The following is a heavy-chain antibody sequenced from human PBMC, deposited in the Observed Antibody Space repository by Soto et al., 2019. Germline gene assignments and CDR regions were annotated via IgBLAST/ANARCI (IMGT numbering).Heavy chain of an antibody. V-gene: IGHV3-30-3*01. CDR2: ISYDGSNK. Sequence: GGSLRLSCAASGFTFSSYAMHWVRQAPGKGLEWVAVISYDGSNKYYADSVKGRFTISRDNSKNTLYLQMNSLKTEDTAVYYCTTLSRTHSGYYYYYYGMDVWGQGTTVTVSS. CDR1: GFTFSSYA. J-gene: IGHJ6*02. CDR3: TTLSRTHSGYYYYYYGMDV. D-gene: IGHD5-12*01.